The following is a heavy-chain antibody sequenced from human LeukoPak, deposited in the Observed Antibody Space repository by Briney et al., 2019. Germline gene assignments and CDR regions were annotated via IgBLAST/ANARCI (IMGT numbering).Heavy chain of an antibody. CDR1: GFTFSSYS. CDR2: ISSSSSYI. Sequence: GGSLRLSCAASGFTFSSYSMNWVRQAPGKGLEWVSPISSSSSYIYYADSVKGRFTISRDNAKNSLYLQMNSLRAEDTAVYYCARENDYGDYDAFGIWGRGTMVTVSS. J-gene: IGHJ3*02. CDR3: ARENDYGDYDAFGI. V-gene: IGHV3-21*01. D-gene: IGHD4-17*01.